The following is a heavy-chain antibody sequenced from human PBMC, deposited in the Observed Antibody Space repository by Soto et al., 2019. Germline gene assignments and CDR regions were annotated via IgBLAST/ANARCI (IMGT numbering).Heavy chain of an antibody. J-gene: IGHJ5*02. V-gene: IGHV1-69*01. Sequence: QVPLVQSGAEVKKPGSSVTVSCKASGGTFSSYAIHWLRQAPGQGLEWMGGIIPMYGPAKYAQRFQGRVTITADESTTTVYMELTSLTSQDTAVYYCARVSSMVRGVIDNWFDPWGDGTLVTVSS. D-gene: IGHD3-10*01. CDR2: IIPMYGPA. CDR3: ARVSSMVRGVIDNWFDP. CDR1: GGTFSSYA.